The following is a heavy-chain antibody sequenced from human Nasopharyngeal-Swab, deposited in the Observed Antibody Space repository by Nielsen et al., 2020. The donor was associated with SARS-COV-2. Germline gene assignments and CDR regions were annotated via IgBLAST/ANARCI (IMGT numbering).Heavy chain of an antibody. CDR2: IYYSGST. Sequence: RQAPGKGLEWIGYIYYSGSTNYNPSLKSRVTISVDTSKNQFSLKLSSVTAADTAVYYCARAVSSGSYSHGFDYWGQGTLVTVSS. V-gene: IGHV4-59*12. CDR3: ARAVSSGSYSHGFDY. D-gene: IGHD3-10*01. J-gene: IGHJ4*02.